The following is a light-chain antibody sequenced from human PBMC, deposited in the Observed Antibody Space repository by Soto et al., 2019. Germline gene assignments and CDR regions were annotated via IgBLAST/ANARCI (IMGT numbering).Light chain of an antibody. J-gene: IGLJ3*02. CDR2: DVS. V-gene: IGLV2-11*01. CDR3: CSYAGSSVWV. Sequence: QSALTQRRSVSGSPGQSVIISCTGTSSDVGGYKYVSWYQQHPGKAPKLVIYDVSERPSGVPDRFSGSKSGNTASLTISGLQAEDEADYHCCSYAGSSVWVFGVGTKLTVL. CDR1: SSDVGGYKY.